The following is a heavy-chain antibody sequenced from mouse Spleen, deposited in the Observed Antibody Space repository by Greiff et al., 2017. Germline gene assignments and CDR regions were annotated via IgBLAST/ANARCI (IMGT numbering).Heavy chain of an antibody. V-gene: IGHV5-17*01. CDR3: ARGGLITTVVAPYYFDY. CDR1: GFTFSDYG. J-gene: IGHJ2*01. CDR2: ISSGSSTI. D-gene: IGHD1-1*01. Sequence: DVQLVESGGGLVKPGGSLKLSCAASGFTFSDYGMHWVRQAPEKGLEWVAYISSGSSTIYYADTVKGRFTISRDNAKNTLFLQMTSLRSEDTAMYYCARGGLITTVVAPYYFDYWGQGTTLTVSS.